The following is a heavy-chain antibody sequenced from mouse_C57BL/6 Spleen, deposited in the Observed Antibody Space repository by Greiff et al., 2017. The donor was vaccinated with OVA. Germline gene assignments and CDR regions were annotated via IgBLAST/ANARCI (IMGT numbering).Heavy chain of an antibody. CDR2: ISSGSSTI. J-gene: IGHJ4*01. Sequence: EVMPVESGGGLVKPGGSLKLSCAASGFTFSDYGMHWVRQAPEKGLEWVAYISSGSSTIYYADTVKGRFTISRDNAKNTLFLQMTSLRSEDTAMYYCARGPPGTWAMDYWGQGTSVTVSS. V-gene: IGHV5-17*01. D-gene: IGHD4-1*01. CDR3: ARGPPGTWAMDY. CDR1: GFTFSDYG.